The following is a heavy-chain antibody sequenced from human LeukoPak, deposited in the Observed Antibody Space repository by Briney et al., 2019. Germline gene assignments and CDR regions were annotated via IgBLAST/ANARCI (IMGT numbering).Heavy chain of an antibody. CDR3: ARPLDSYYYYYMDV. J-gene: IGHJ6*03. D-gene: IGHD3-9*01. V-gene: IGHV1-2*02. CDR2: INPNSGGT. Sequence: ASVKVSCKASGYTFTGYYVHWVRQAPGQGLEWMGWINPNSGGTNYAQKFQGRVTMTRDTSISTAYMELSRLRSDDTAVYYCARPLDSYYYYYMDVWGKGTTVTVSS. CDR1: GYTFTGYY.